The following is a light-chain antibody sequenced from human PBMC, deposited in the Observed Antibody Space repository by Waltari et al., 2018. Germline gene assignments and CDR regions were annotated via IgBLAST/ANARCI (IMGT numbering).Light chain of an antibody. CDR1: RSDVGGYKY. CDR3: CSFAGSQTVI. CDR2: AVS. J-gene: IGLJ2*01. V-gene: IGLV2-11*01. Sequence: SALTSPRSVSGSPGQSVTISCPGTRSDVGGYKYAPWYQQHPGKAPKLVIYAVSKRPSGVPDHFSGSKSGNTASLTISGLQAEDEADYYCCSFAGSQTVIFGGGTRLTVL.